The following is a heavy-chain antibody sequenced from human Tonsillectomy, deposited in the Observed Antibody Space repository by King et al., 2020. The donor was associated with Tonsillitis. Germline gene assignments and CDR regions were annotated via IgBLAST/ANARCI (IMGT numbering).Heavy chain of an antibody. CDR2: ISSGATTI. D-gene: IGHD2-21*02. J-gene: IGHJ5*02. V-gene: IGHV3-11*01. CDR3: ARGSHDLPNWFDP. CDR1: GFTFSDYY. Sequence: VQLVESGGGLVKPGGSLRLSCAASGFTFSDYYMSWVRQAPGKGLEWVSYISSGATTIYYADSVKGRFIISRDNAKNLLYLQMNSLRAEDTAVYYCARGSHDLPNWFDPWGQGTLVTVSS.